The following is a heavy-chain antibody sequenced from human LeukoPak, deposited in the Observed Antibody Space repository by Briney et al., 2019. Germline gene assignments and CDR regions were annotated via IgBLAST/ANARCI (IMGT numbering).Heavy chain of an antibody. CDR1: GYTFTGYY. J-gene: IGHJ4*02. Sequence: ASVKVSCKASGYTFTGYYMHWVRQAPGQGLEWMGWINPNSGGTNYAQKFLGRVTMTRDTSISTAYMELSRLRSDDTAVYYCARDRDLTTVTTGVDYWGQGTLVTVSS. CDR3: ARDRDLTTVTTGVDY. CDR2: INPNSGGT. D-gene: IGHD4-11*01. V-gene: IGHV1-2*02.